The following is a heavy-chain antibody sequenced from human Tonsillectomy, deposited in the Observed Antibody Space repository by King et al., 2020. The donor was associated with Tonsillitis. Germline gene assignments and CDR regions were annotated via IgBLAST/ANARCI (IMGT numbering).Heavy chain of an antibody. CDR3: ARQERFSLLQRTWYFDY. CDR2: IYYSGST. J-gene: IGHJ4*02. Sequence: VQLQESGPGLVKPSETLSLTCTVSGGSISSYYWSWIRQPPGKGLEWIGYIYYSGSTNYNPSLKSRVTISVDKSKNQFSMKLSSVTAADTAVYYCARQERFSLLQRTWYFDYWGQGTLVTVSS. CDR1: GGSISSYY. D-gene: IGHD2-15*01. V-gene: IGHV4-59*08.